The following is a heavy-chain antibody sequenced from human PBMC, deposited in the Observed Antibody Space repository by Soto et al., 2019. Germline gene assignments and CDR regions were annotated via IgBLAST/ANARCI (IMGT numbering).Heavy chain of an antibody. CDR3: AGDSRWYFEL. Sequence: EVQLVESGGGLVKPGGSLRLSCAASGFTFSSYNLNWVRQAPGKGLEWVSSISSSGGYMYYADSVKGRFTISRDNAKNSLHLQLHSLGAENTVVYYGAGDSRWYFELWGRGTLVTVSS. V-gene: IGHV3-21*01. CDR1: GFTFSSYN. J-gene: IGHJ2*01. CDR2: ISSSGGYM.